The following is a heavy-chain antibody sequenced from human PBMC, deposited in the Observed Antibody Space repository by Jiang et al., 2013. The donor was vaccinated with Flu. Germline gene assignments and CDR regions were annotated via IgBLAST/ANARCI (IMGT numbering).Heavy chain of an antibody. Sequence: GLVKPSETLSLTCTVSGGSISSSSYYWGWIRQPPGKGLEWIGSIYYSGSTYYNPSLKSRVTISVDTSKNQFSLKLSSVTAADTAVYYCARHVPFLEWLRDYWYFDLWGRGTLVTVSS. CDR1: GGSISSSSYY. CDR2: IYYSGST. D-gene: IGHD3-3*02. CDR3: ARHVPFLEWLRDYWYFDL. V-gene: IGHV4-39*01. J-gene: IGHJ2*01.